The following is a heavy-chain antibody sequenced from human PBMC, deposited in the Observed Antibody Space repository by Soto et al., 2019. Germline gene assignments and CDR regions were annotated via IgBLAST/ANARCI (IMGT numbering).Heavy chain of an antibody. J-gene: IGHJ6*02. D-gene: IGHD3-10*01. CDR3: ARDGSGSYYNAESLNYYYYGMEV. Sequence: TGGSLRLSCAASGFTFSSYGMHWVRQAPGKGLEWVAVIWYDGSNKYYADSVKGRFTISRDNSKNTLYLQMNSLRAEDTAVYYCARDGSGSYYNAESLNYYYYGMEVWGQGTTVTVSS. CDR1: GFTFSSYG. V-gene: IGHV3-33*01. CDR2: IWYDGSNK.